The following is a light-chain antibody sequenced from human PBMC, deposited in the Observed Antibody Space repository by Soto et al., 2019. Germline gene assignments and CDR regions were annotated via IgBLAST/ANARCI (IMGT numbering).Light chain of an antibody. Sequence: QSALTQPPSASGSPGQSVTISCTGTSSDVGAYNYVSWYQQHPGKAPKLMIYEVTKRPSGVPDRFSGSKSANTASLTVSGLQAEDEADYYSSSYAGSGTYVFGAGTKVTVL. CDR3: SSYAGSGTYV. J-gene: IGLJ1*01. CDR1: SSDVGAYNY. CDR2: EVT. V-gene: IGLV2-8*01.